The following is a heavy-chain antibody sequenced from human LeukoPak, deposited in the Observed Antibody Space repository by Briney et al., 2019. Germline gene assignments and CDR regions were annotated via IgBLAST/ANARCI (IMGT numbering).Heavy chain of an antibody. CDR2: ISWNSGSI. D-gene: IGHD3-9*01. Sequence: PGRSLRLSCAASGFTFDDYAMHWVRQAPGKGLEWVSGISWNSGSIGYADSVKGRFTISRDNAKNSLYLQMNSLRAEDTALYYCAKDRLCDILTSCLSNWGQGTLVTVSS. CDR1: GFTFDDYA. CDR3: AKDRLCDILTSCLSN. V-gene: IGHV3-9*01. J-gene: IGHJ4*02.